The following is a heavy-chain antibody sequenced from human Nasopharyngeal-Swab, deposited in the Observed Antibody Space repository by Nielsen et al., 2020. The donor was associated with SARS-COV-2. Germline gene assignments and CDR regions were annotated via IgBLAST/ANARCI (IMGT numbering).Heavy chain of an antibody. CDR3: ARLDFWSGYFGLDV. J-gene: IGHJ6*02. CDR2: ISNSGSFI. CDR1: GFTFSPYT. V-gene: IGHV3-21*01. D-gene: IGHD3-3*01. Sequence: GESLKISCATSGFTFSPYTMVWVRQAPGKGLEWVSSISNSGSFINFADSVKGRFTVSRDNTKNSLYLHMNSLRAEDTAVYYCARLDFWSGYFGLDVWGQGTTVTVSS.